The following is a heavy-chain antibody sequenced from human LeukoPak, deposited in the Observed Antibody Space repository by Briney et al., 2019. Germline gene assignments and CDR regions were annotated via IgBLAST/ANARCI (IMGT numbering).Heavy chain of an antibody. Sequence: GASVKVSCKASGYTFTGYYMHWVRQAPGQGLEWMGWINPNSGGTNYAQKFQGRVTMTRDTSISTAYMELSRLRSDDTAVYYCARDQVRGCYYYMDVWGKGTTVTISS. CDR3: ARDQVRGCYYYMDV. J-gene: IGHJ6*03. V-gene: IGHV1-2*02. CDR2: INPNSGGT. D-gene: IGHD3-10*01. CDR1: GYTFTGYY.